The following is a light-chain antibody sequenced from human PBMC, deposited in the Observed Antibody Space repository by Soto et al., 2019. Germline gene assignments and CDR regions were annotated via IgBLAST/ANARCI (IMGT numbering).Light chain of an antibody. J-gene: IGLJ1*01. CDR3: SSYTSSSTYV. Sequence: QSALTQPASVSGSPGQSIAISCTGTSSDVGGYNYVSWYQHHPGKAPTVMIYDVSNRPSGVSDRFSGSKSGNTASLTISGLQADYEADYYCSSYTSSSTYVFGTGTKVTVL. CDR1: SSDVGGYNY. CDR2: DVS. V-gene: IGLV2-14*03.